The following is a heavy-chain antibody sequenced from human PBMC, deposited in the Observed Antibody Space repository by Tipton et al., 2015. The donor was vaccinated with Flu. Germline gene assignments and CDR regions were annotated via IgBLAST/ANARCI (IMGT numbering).Heavy chain of an antibody. D-gene: IGHD4-23*01. Sequence: GSLRLSCEVPGFTFKSYWMSWVRQTPGKGLEWVSLVGYDGRTADYADSIRGRFTISRDNNKNSLYLQMNSLTVEDTGMYYCARPQVVGTPNQPEFDSWGQGTLVTVSS. J-gene: IGHJ4*02. V-gene: IGHV3-43D*04. CDR3: ARPQVVGTPNQPEFDS. CDR1: GFTFKSYW. CDR2: VGYDGRTA.